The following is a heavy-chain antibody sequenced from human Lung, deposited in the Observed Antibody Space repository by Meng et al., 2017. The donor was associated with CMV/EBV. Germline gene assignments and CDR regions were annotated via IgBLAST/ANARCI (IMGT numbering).Heavy chain of an antibody. V-gene: IGHV1-18*01. CDR1: GYTFTSYG. Sequence: ASVKVSCKASGYTFTSYGISWVRQAPGQGLEWMGWISAYNGNTNYAQKLQGRVTMTTDTSTSTAYMELRSLRPDDPAVYYCARNPLYCSSTSCYIPSNYYYYYGMDVWGQGTXVTVSS. CDR2: ISAYNGNT. J-gene: IGHJ6*02. CDR3: ARNPLYCSSTSCYIPSNYYYYYGMDV. D-gene: IGHD2-2*02.